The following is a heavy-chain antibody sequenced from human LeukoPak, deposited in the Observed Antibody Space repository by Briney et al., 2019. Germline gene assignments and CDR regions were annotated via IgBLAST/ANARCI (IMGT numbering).Heavy chain of an antibody. CDR1: GFTFSNYG. D-gene: IGHD3-10*01. V-gene: IGHV3-30*18. J-gene: IGHJ6*04. Sequence: GGSLTLSCAASGFTFSNYGMHWVRQAPGKGLEWVAVISYDGSNKYYADFVKGRFTISRDNSKNTLYLQMNSLRAEDTAVYYCAKDAYGSGSYKLPPPIFYYYYGMDVWGKGTTVTVPS. CDR3: AKDAYGSGSYKLPPPIFYYYYGMDV. CDR2: ISYDGSNK.